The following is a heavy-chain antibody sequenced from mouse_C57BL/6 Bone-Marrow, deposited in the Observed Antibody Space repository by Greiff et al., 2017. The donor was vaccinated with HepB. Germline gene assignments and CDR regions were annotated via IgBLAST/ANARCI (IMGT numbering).Heavy chain of an antibody. J-gene: IGHJ3*01. CDR1: GYTFTSYW. D-gene: IGHD2-5*01. Sequence: QVQLQQPGAELVKPGASVKMSCKASGYTFTSYWITWVKQRPGQGLEWIGDSYPGSGSTNYNEKFKSKATLTVDTSSSTAYMQLSSLTSEDSAVYYCARSGYYSTLGFAYWGQGTLVTVSA. CDR2: SYPGSGST. V-gene: IGHV1-55*01. CDR3: ARSGYYSTLGFAY.